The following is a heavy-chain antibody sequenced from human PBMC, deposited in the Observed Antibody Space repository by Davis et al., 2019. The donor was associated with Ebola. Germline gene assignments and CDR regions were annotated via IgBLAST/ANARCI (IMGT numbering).Heavy chain of an antibody. V-gene: IGHV3-21*01. J-gene: IGHJ4*02. CDR3: VSSGSFYDYHAYFDN. D-gene: IGHD3-16*02. CDR2: ISSRGDFL. CDR1: GLPFNTYT. Sequence: GESLKISCAVSGLPFNTYTMNWVRQAPGKGLEWVSSISSRGDFLYYADSVQGRFTISRDNANNAVSLRMNSLRAEDTAVYYCVSSGSFYDYHAYFDNWGQGALVTVSS.